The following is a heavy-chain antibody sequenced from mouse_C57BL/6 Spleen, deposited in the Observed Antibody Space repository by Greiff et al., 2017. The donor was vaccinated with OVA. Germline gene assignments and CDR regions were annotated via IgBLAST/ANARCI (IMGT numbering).Heavy chain of an antibody. V-gene: IGHV5-16*01. J-gene: IGHJ4*01. CDR2: INYDGSST. Sequence: DVQLQESEGGLVQPGSSMKLSCTASGFTFSDYYMAWVRQVPEKGLEWVANINYDGSSTYYLDSLKSRFIISRDNAKNILYLQMSSLKSEDTATYYCARDDDYAMDYWGQGTSVTVSS. CDR3: ARDDDYAMDY. CDR1: GFTFSDYY.